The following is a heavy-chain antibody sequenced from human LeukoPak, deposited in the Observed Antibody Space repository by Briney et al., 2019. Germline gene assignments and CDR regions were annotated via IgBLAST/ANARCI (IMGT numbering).Heavy chain of an antibody. CDR2: ISGSGGST. CDR1: GFTFSSYA. D-gene: IGHD1-26*01. CDR3: ANGEGGSYYFDY. J-gene: IGHJ4*02. V-gene: IGHV3-23*01. Sequence: GGSLRLSCAASGFTFSSYAMSWVRQAPGKGLEWVSAISGSGGSTYYADSVKGRFTISRDNSKNTLYLQMNSLRAEDTAVYYCANGEGGSYYFDYWGQGTLVTVSS.